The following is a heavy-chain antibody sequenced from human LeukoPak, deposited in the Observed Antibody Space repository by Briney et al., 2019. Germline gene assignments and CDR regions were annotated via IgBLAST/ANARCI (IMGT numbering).Heavy chain of an antibody. J-gene: IGHJ5*02. CDR1: GYSFTSYW. Sequence: GESLRISCKGSGYSFTSYWISWVRQMPGKGPEWMGRIDPSDSYTNYSPSFQGHVTISADKSISTAYLQWSSLKASDTAMYYCARHADYYDSSGYRNWFDPWGQGTLVTVSS. CDR2: IDPSDSYT. V-gene: IGHV5-10-1*01. D-gene: IGHD3-22*01. CDR3: ARHADYYDSSGYRNWFDP.